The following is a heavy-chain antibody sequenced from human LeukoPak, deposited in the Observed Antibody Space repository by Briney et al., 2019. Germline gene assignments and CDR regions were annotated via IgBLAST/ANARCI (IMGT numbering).Heavy chain of an antibody. V-gene: IGHV3-74*01. J-gene: IGHJ5*02. CDR2: INSDGSST. CDR1: GFTFSSYW. D-gene: IGHD3-10*01. CDR3: ARGVSSFGELFSSRVDP. Sequence: GGSLRLSCAASGFTFSSYWMHWVRQAPGKGLVWVSRINSDGSSTSYADSVKGRFTISRDNAKNTLYPQMNSLRAEDTAVYYCARGVSSFGELFSSRVDPWGQGTLVTVSS.